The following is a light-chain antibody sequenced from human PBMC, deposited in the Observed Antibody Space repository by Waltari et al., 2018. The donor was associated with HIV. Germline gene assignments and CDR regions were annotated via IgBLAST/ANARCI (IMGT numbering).Light chain of an antibody. V-gene: IGKV1-39*01. CDR1: QSLSSY. Sequence: DIQMTQSQSSLSASVGDRVTITCRASQSLSSYLNWYQQKPGKAPNLLIYAASTLQSGVPSRFSGSGSGTDFTLTISSLQPEDFATYYCQQSYSTPPGYTFGQGTMLEIK. CDR2: AAS. CDR3: QQSYSTPPGYT. J-gene: IGKJ2*01.